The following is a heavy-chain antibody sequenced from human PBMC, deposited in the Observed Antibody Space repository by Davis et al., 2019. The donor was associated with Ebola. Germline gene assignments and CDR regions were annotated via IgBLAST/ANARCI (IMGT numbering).Heavy chain of an antibody. J-gene: IGHJ5*02. D-gene: IGHD3-10*01. CDR1: GGSISSSSYY. CDR2: IYYSGST. V-gene: IGHV4-39*01. Sequence: GSLRLSCTVSGGSISSSSYYWGWTRQPPGKGLEWIGSIYYSGSTYYNPSLKSRVTISVDTSKNQFSLKLSSVTAADTAVYYCARHESTWFWFDPWGQGTLVTVSS. CDR3: ARHESTWFWFDP.